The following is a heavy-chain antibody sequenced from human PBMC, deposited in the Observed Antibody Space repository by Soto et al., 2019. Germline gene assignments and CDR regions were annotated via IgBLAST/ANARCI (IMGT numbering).Heavy chain of an antibody. CDR1: GFTFSSYA. J-gene: IGHJ4*02. CDR2: ISYDGSNK. Sequence: QVQLVESGGGVVQPGRSLRLSCAASGFTFSSYAMHWVRQAPGKGLEWVAVISYDGSNKYYADSVKGRFTISRDNSKNTLYLQMNSLRAEDTAVYYCARGNWDTAKGLLDYWGQGTLVTVSS. D-gene: IGHD5-18*01. CDR3: ARGNWDTAKGLLDY. V-gene: IGHV3-30-3*01.